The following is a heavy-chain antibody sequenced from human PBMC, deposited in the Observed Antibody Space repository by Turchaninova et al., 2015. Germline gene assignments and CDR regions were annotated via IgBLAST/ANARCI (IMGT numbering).Heavy chain of an antibody. V-gene: IGHV4-34*01. CDR3: ARGRDYYGSGIDY. CDR2: INHSAST. D-gene: IGHD3-10*01. CDR1: GGSFSGYY. Sequence: QVQLQQWGAGLLMPSETLSLTCAVYGGSFSGYYCSWNRQPPGKGLEWIGEINHSASTNYNPSLKSRVTISVDTSKNQFSLKLSSVTAADTAVYYCARGRDYYGSGIDYWGQGTLVTVSS. J-gene: IGHJ4*02.